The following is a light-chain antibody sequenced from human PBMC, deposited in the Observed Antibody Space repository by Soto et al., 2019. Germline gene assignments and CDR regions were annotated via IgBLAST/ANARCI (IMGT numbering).Light chain of an antibody. Sequence: DIQMTQSPSSLSASVGDGVTISCRASQTISTSLNWYQQKPGTAPRLLIYRASSVKSGVPPRFSGSGSGTEFTLTISSLQPDDFATYYCQHYNSYSEAFGQGTKVDIK. CDR1: QTISTS. CDR2: RAS. J-gene: IGKJ1*01. V-gene: IGKV1-5*01. CDR3: QHYNSYSEA.